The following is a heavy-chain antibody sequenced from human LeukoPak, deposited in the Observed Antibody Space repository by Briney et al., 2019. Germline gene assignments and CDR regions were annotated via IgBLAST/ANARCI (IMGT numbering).Heavy chain of an antibody. Sequence: GGSLSLSCVASGFTFSRYWWSWVRQAPGKGLEWVAKIKQDGSGEYYLDSVKGRFTISRDNAKNSLYLQMNSLRDDDTAVYFCTTGYSSGWYNEGNYWGQGTLVTVSS. D-gene: IGHD6-19*01. CDR3: TTGYSSGWYNEGNY. CDR1: GFTFSRYW. CDR2: IKQDGSGE. V-gene: IGHV3-7*01. J-gene: IGHJ4*02.